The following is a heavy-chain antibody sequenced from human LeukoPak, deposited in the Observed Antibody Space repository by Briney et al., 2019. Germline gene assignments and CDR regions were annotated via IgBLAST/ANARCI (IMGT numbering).Heavy chain of an antibody. CDR1: GYTFTDFY. V-gene: IGHV1-2*02. CDR3: ARGAFGGLHDH. D-gene: IGHD3-16*01. CDR2: NHPDSGGT. J-gene: IGHJ5*02. Sequence: ASVKVSCKTSGYTFTDFYIHWVRQAPGQGLEWMGWNHPDSGGTNVAEQFQGRFTMTRDTSATTAYMELNSLRSDDTAVYYCARGAFGGLHDHWDQGTLVTVSS.